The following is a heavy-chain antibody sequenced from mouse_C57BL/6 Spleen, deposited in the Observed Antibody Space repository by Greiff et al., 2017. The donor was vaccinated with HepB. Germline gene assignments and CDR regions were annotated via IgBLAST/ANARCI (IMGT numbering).Heavy chain of an antibody. J-gene: IGHJ4*01. D-gene: IGHD2-4*01. CDR3: AEGDYDSYYAMDY. CDR2: IYPGDGDT. Sequence: VQGVESGPELVKPGASVKISCKASGYAFSSSWMNWVKQRPGKGLEWIGRIYPGDGDTNYNGKFKGKATLTADKSSSTAYMQLSSLTSEDSAVYFCAEGDYDSYYAMDYWGQGTSVTVSS. V-gene: IGHV1-82*01. CDR1: GYAFSSSW.